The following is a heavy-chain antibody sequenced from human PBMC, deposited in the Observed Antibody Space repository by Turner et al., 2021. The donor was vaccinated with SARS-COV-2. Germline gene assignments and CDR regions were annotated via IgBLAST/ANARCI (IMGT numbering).Heavy chain of an antibody. CDR2: FDPEEGET. J-gene: IGHJ5*02. CDR1: VYTVIELS. Sequence: QLVQSGAVVKKPGASVKLSCKLSVYTVIELSMHWVRQAPGKGLEWMGGFDPEEGETSCAQKYQGRVTMTEDTSTDTAYMELSSLRSEDTAVYYWATGAPLGVVGNWFDPWGQGTLVSVSS. D-gene: IGHD3-3*01. V-gene: IGHV1-24*01. CDR3: ATGAPLGVVGNWFDP.